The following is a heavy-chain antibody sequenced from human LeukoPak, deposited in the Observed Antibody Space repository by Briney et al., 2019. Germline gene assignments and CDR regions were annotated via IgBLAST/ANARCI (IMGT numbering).Heavy chain of an antibody. Sequence: SVKVSCKASGGTFSGYALSWVRQAPRQGPEWMGGFIPIFGRVSYAQKLQGRVTITTDESTSTAYMELSSLRSEDTAVYYCARADGIVGVKGYWGQGTLVTVSS. CDR1: GGTFSGYA. J-gene: IGHJ4*02. D-gene: IGHD1-26*01. V-gene: IGHV1-69*05. CDR3: ARADGIVGVKGY. CDR2: FIPIFGRV.